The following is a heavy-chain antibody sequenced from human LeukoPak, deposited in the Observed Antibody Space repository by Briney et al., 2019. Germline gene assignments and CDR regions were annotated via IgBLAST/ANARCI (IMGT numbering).Heavy chain of an antibody. Sequence: ASVKVSCKASGHTFTSYYMHWVRQAPGQGLEWMGIINPSGGSTSYAQKFQGRVTMTRDTSTSTVYMELSSLRSEDTAVYYCAREMGDTCQPNTGDNLVEGAYCGGDPFQHWGQGTLVTVSS. CDR2: INPSGGST. V-gene: IGHV1-46*01. CDR1: GHTFTSYY. CDR3: AREMGDTCQPNTGDNLVEGAYCGGDPFQH. D-gene: IGHD2-21*02. J-gene: IGHJ1*01.